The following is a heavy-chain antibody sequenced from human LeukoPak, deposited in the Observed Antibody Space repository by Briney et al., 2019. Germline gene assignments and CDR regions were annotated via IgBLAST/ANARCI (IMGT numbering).Heavy chain of an antibody. CDR1: GGSISSYY. V-gene: IGHV4-59*08. J-gene: IGHJ6*03. CDR3: ARTGYSSSRDYYYYMDV. D-gene: IGHD6-13*01. CDR2: IYYSGST. Sequence: SETLSLTCTVSGGSISSYYWSWIRQPPGKGLEWIGYIYYSGSTNYNPSLKSRVTISVDTSKNQFSLKLSSVTAADRAVYYCARTGYSSSRDYYYYMDVWGKGTTVTISS.